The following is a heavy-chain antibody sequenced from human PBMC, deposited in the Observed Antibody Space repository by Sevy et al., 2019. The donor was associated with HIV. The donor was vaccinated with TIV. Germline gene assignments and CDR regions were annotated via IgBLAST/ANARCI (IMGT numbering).Heavy chain of an antibody. CDR2: MNPSSGAT. D-gene: IGHD2-8*02. V-gene: IGHV1-2*02. CDR3: ARAIKGTYCPDSNCRHFDS. Sequence: ASVKVSCKASGYTFTDYYIHWVRQAPGQGLEWVGWMNPSSGATLYAQKFKARVTMTRDTSMTTAYMDLTNLESDDTAVYFCARAIKGTYCPDSNCRHFDSWGQGTLVTVSS. J-gene: IGHJ4*02. CDR1: GYTFTDYY.